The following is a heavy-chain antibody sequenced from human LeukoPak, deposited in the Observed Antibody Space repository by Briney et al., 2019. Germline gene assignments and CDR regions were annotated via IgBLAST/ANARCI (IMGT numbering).Heavy chain of an antibody. CDR2: INHSGST. D-gene: IGHD3-10*01. V-gene: IGHV4-34*01. CDR3: ARGKDIRYYYGSGSYYY. CDR1: GGSFSGYY. J-gene: IGHJ4*02. Sequence: SETLSLTCAVYGGSFSGYYWSWIRQPPGEGLEWIGEINHSGSTNYNPSLKSRVTISVDTSKNQFSLKLSSVTAADTAVYYCARGKDIRYYYGSGSYYYWGQGTLVTVSS.